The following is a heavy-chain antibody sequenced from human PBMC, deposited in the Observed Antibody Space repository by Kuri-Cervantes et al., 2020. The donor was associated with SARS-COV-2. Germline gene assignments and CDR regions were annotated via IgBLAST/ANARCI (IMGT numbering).Heavy chain of an antibody. CDR2: ISYDGSNK. CDR1: GFTFSSYA. CDR3: ARGVLDYDFWSGYYLDY. D-gene: IGHD3-3*01. J-gene: IGHJ4*02. Sequence: GESLKISCAASGFTFSSYAMHWVRQAPGKGLEWVAVISYDGSNKYYADSVKGRFTISRGNSKNTLYLQMNSLRAEDTAVYYCARGVLDYDFWSGYYLDYWGQGTLVTVSS. V-gene: IGHV3-30-3*01.